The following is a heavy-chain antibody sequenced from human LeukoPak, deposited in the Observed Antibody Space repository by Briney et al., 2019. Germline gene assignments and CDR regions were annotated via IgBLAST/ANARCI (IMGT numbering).Heavy chain of an antibody. D-gene: IGHD4-17*01. Sequence: PSETLSLTCTVSGDSISNFYWSWIRQPAGKGLEWIGRIYTSGSTNYNPALKSRVTMSVDTSKNQFSLKQSSVAAAYTSVYYCARARRDYGIAVDYWGQGTLVTVSS. V-gene: IGHV4-4*07. CDR2: IYTSGST. CDR3: ARARRDYGIAVDY. CDR1: GDSISNFY. J-gene: IGHJ4*02.